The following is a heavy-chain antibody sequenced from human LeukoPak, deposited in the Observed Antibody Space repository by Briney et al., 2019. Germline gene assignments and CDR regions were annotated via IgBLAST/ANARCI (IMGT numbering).Heavy chain of an antibody. CDR1: GYTFTGYY. V-gene: IGHV1-2*02. Sequence: ASVKVSCKASGYTFTGYYMHWVRQAPGQGLEWMGWINPNSGGTNYAQKFQGRVTMTRDTSISTAYMELSRLRSDDMAVYYCAVRYNWNSVPDYWGQGTLVTVSS. D-gene: IGHD1-7*01. CDR2: INPNSGGT. CDR3: AVRYNWNSVPDY. J-gene: IGHJ4*02.